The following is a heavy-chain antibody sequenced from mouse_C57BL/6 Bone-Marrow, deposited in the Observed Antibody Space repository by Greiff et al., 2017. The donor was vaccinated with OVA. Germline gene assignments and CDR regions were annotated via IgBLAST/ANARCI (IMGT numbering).Heavy chain of an antibody. CDR3: ARWGWDYFDY. J-gene: IGHJ2*01. V-gene: IGHV1-81*01. D-gene: IGHD1-1*02. Sequence: LVESGAELARPGASVKLSCKASGYTFTSYGISWVKQRTGQGLEWIGEIYPRSGNTYYNEKFKGKATLTADKSSSTAYMELRSLTSEDSAVYFCARWGWDYFDYWGQGTTLTVSS. CDR2: IYPRSGNT. CDR1: GYTFTSYG.